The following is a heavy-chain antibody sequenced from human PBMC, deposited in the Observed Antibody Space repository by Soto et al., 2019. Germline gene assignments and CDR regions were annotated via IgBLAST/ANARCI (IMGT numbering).Heavy chain of an antibody. D-gene: IGHD2-21*02. CDR2: IHYDGTT. Sequence: PSETLSLTCRVSGGSIRSSSYYWGWVRQSPGKTLEWIGNIHYDGTTFYNPSLRSRVIMSVDTSKDQFSLRLNSVTAADTAIYFCVRPRGDTHPFSGMDVWGQGTTVTVSS. V-gene: IGHV4-39*01. CDR3: VRPRGDTHPFSGMDV. J-gene: IGHJ6*02. CDR1: GGSIRSSSYY.